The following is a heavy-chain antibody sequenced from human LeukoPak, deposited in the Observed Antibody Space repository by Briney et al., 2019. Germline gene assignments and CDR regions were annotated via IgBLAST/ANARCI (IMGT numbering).Heavy chain of an antibody. J-gene: IGHJ4*02. V-gene: IGHV1-69*04. CDR3: ARVSSGSYSS. Sequence: GASVKESCRASGGTFSSYAISWVRQAPGQGLEWMGRIIPILGIANYAQKFQGRVTITADKSTSTAYMELSSLRSEDTAVYYCARVSSGSYSSWGQGTLVTVSS. CDR1: GGTFSSYA. CDR2: IIPILGIA. D-gene: IGHD1-26*01.